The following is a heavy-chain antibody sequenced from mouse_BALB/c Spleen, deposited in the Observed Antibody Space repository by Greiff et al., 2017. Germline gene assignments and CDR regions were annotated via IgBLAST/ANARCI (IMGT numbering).Heavy chain of an antibody. D-gene: IGHD1-1*01. CDR2: INPNNGGT. CDR3: ARSRYYYGSSYSDY. Sequence: VQLQQSGPELVKPGASVKIPCKASGYTFTDYNMDWVKQSHGKSLEWIGDINPNNGGTIYNQKFKGKATLTVDKSSSTAYMELRSLTSEDTAVYYCARSRYYYGSSYSDYWGQGTTLTVSS. CDR1: GYTFTDYN. V-gene: IGHV1-18*01. J-gene: IGHJ2*01.